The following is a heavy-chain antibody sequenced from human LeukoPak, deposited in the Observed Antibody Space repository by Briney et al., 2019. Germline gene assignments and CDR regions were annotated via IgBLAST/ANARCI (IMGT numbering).Heavy chain of an antibody. V-gene: IGHV3-7*01. CDR3: QTNRAGDFDY. D-gene: IGHD1/OR15-1a*01. CDR2: IHQDGSEK. CDR1: GFTFSSYW. J-gene: IGHJ4*02. Sequence: GGSLRLSCATSGFTFSSYWMSWVRQAPGKGLEWVANIHQDGSEKYYVDSVKGRFTISRDNAKKSLYLQMNSLRAEDTAVYYCQTNRAGDFDYWGQGTLFTVSS.